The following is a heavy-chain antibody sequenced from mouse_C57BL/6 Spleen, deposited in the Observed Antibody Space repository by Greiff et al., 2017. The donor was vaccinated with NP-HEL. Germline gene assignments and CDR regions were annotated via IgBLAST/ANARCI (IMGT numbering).Heavy chain of an antibody. CDR2: IWRGGST. V-gene: IGHV2-5*01. CDR3: ATPVAGYDYAMDY. D-gene: IGHD2-2*01. CDR1: GFSLTSYG. Sequence: VQLQQSGPGLVQPSQSLSITCTVSGFSLTSYGVHWVRQSPGKGLEWLGVIWRGGSTDYNAAFMSRLSITKDNSKSQVFFKMNSLQADDTAIYYCATPVAGYDYAMDYWGQGTSVTVSS. J-gene: IGHJ4*01.